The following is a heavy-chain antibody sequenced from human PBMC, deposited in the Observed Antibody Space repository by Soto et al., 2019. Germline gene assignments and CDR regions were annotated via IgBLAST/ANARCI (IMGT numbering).Heavy chain of an antibody. Sequence: PSETLSLTCTVSVGSVSSGSYYWSWIRQPPGKGLEWIGYIYYSGSTNYNPSLKSRVTISVDTSKNRFSLKLNSVTAADTAVYYCARATYYYDRSGYLYYFDYWGQGTLVTVSS. CDR1: VGSVSSGSYY. J-gene: IGHJ4*02. CDR3: ARATYYYDRSGYLYYFDY. V-gene: IGHV4-61*01. D-gene: IGHD3-22*01. CDR2: IYYSGST.